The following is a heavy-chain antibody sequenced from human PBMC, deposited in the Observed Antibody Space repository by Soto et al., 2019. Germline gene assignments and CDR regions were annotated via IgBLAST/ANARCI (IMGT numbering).Heavy chain of an antibody. CDR2: INPSGSGT. J-gene: IGHJ4*02. CDR1: GYTFTRYY. Sequence: ASVKVSCKASGYTFTRYYMHWVRQAPGQGLEWMGIINPSGSGTSYAQKFQGRVTMTRDTSTSTVCMELSSLRSEDTAVYYCARGLIVGATDFDYWGQGTLVTVSS. D-gene: IGHD1-26*01. CDR3: ARGLIVGATDFDY. V-gene: IGHV1-46*01.